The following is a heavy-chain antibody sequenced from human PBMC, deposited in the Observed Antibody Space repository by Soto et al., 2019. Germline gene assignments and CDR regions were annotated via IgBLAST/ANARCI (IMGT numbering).Heavy chain of an antibody. CDR2: IWYDGSNK. V-gene: IGHV3-33*01. CDR1: GFTFSSYG. D-gene: IGHD3-10*01. CDR3: ARDRIYGSGTYYYGRDV. Sequence: QVQLVESGGGVVQPGRSLRLSCAASGFTFSSYGMHWVRQAPGKGLEWVAVIWYDGSNKYYADSVKGRFTISRDNSKNTQYLQMNRLRAEDTAVYYCARDRIYGSGTYYYGRDVWGQGTTVTVSS. J-gene: IGHJ6*02.